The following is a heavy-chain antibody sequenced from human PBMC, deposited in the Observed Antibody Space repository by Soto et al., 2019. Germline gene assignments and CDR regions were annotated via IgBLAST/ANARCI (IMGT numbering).Heavy chain of an antibody. Sequence: QLQLQESGPGLVKPSETLSLTCTVSGGSISSSSYYWGWIRQPPGKGLEWIGSIYYSGSTYYNPSLKSRVTRSVDTSKNQFSLKLSSVTAADTAVYYCARAYYYDSSGYYYDYWGQVTLVTVSS. CDR1: GGSISSSSYY. D-gene: IGHD3-22*01. CDR3: ARAYYYDSSGYYYDY. J-gene: IGHJ4*02. CDR2: IYYSGST. V-gene: IGHV4-39*01.